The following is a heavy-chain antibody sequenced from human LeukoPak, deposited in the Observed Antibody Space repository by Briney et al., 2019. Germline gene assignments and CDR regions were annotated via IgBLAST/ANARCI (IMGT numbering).Heavy chain of an antibody. V-gene: IGHV1-8*01. CDR3: ARGIEAGVDY. J-gene: IGHJ4*02. Sequence: ASVKVSCKASGYYMHWVRQAPGQGLEWLGWMSPGSGYTGYAQKFQGRVTMTRDISITTAYVELSSLRSEDTAVYYCARGIEAGVDYWGQGTLVTVPS. CDR2: MSPGSGYT. CDR1: GYY. D-gene: IGHD6-25*01.